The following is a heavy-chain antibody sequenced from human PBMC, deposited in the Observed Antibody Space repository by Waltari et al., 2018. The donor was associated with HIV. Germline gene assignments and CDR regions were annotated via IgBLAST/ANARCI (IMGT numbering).Heavy chain of an antibody. CDR1: GFTFSSYA. CDR3: AKDLRTYYYDSSGYYAPVGAFDI. CDR2: ISGSGGST. V-gene: IGHV3-23*01. Sequence: EVQLLESGGGLVQPGGSLRLPCAASGFTFSSYAMSWVRQAPGKGLEWVSAISGSGGSTYYADSVKGRFTISRDNSKNTLYLQMNSLRAEDTAVYYCAKDLRTYYYDSSGYYAPVGAFDIWGQGTMVTVSS. D-gene: IGHD3-22*01. J-gene: IGHJ3*02.